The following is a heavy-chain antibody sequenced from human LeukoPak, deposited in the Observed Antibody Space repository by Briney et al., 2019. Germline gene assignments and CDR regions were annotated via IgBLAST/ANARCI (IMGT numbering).Heavy chain of an antibody. D-gene: IGHD3-22*01. CDR3: ARTEGIYYYDSSGYLY. V-gene: IGHV3-21*01. CDR2: ISSSSSYI. CDR1: GFTFSSYS. Sequence: GGSLRLSXAAPGFTFSSYSMNWVRQAPGKGLEWVSSISSSSSYIYYADSVKGRFTISRDNAKNSLYLQMNSLRAEDTAVYYCARTEGIYYYDSSGYLYWGQGTLVTVSS. J-gene: IGHJ4*02.